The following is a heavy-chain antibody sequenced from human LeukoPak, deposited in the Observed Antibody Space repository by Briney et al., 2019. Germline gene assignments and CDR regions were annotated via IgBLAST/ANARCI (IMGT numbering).Heavy chain of an antibody. Sequence: PGGSLRLSCAASGFTISNYGFHWVRQAPGKGLEWVAFIRYDGSNKFYGDSVKGRFTVSRDNSKKTLYMQMNSLRPEDTAVYYCAKDKGSGSPIYGFDPWGQGTLVTVSS. V-gene: IGHV3-30*02. CDR2: IRYDGSNK. D-gene: IGHD3-10*01. J-gene: IGHJ5*02. CDR1: GFTISNYG. CDR3: AKDKGSGSPIYGFDP.